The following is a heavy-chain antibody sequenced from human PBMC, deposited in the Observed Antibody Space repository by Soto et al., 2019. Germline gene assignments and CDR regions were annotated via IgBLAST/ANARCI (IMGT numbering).Heavy chain of an antibody. CDR1: GFTFSSSS. Sequence: GGSLRLSCAASGFTFSSSSFNWVRQAPGRGLEWVSYISSSSSTIYYADSVKGRFTISGDNANNSLYLQMNSLRDEDTAVYYCAREGDDYSWFNYLDYWGQGTQVTVSS. V-gene: IGHV3-48*02. D-gene: IGHD3-16*01. CDR2: ISSSSSTI. CDR3: AREGDDYSWFNYLDY. J-gene: IGHJ4*02.